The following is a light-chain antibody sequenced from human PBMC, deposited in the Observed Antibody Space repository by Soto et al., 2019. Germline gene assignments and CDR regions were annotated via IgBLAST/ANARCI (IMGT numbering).Light chain of an antibody. V-gene: IGKV4-1*01. Sequence: DIVMTQSPDSLAVSLGERATINCKSSQSVLYSSNNKNYLAWYQQKPGQPPKLLIYWASTRESGVPDRFSGSGSVTDFTLTISSLQAEDVAVYYCQQYYSTPPTFGQRTKLEIK. CDR1: QSVLYSSNNKNY. CDR2: WAS. CDR3: QQYYSTPPT. J-gene: IGKJ2*01.